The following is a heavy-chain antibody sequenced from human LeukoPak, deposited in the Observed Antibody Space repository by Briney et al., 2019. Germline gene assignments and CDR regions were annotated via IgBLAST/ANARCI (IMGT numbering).Heavy chain of an antibody. CDR2: IYTSGST. Sequence: SETLSLTCTVSGGSISSYYWSWIRQPAGKGLEWIGRIYTSGSTNYNPSLKSRVTMSVDTSKNQFSLKLSSVTAADTAVYYCARSGSVSYYYYYMDVWGKGTTVTISS. D-gene: IGHD3-10*01. CDR3: ARSGSVSYYYYYMDV. CDR1: GGSISSYY. V-gene: IGHV4-4*07. J-gene: IGHJ6*03.